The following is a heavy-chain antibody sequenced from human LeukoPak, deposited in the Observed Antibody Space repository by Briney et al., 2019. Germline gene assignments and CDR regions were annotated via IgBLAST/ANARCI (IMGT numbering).Heavy chain of an antibody. CDR2: IYTSGST. D-gene: IGHD6-13*01. CDR1: GGSISSYY. J-gene: IGHJ5*02. CDR3: ARGDRWYSSSLNWFDP. Sequence: SETMSLTSAVSGGSISSYYWSWVRQPAGKGLEWIGRIYTSGSTNYNPSLKSRVTMSVDTSKNQFSLKLSSVTAADTAVYYCARGDRWYSSSLNWFDPWGQGTLVTVSS. V-gene: IGHV4-4*07.